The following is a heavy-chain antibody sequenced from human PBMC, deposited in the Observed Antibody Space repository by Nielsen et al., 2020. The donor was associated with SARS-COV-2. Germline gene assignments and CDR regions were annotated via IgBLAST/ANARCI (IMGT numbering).Heavy chain of an antibody. CDR1: GGSISSSSYY. V-gene: IGHV4-39*01. D-gene: IGHD6-19*01. J-gene: IGHJ4*02. CDR3: AHTLSSGWGGDY. CDR2: IYYSGST. Sequence: SETLSLTCTVSGGSISSSSYYWVWIRQPPGKGLEWIGSIYYSGSTYYNPSLKSRVTISVDTSKNQFSLKLSSVTAADTAVYYCAHTLSSGWGGDYWGQGTLVTVSS.